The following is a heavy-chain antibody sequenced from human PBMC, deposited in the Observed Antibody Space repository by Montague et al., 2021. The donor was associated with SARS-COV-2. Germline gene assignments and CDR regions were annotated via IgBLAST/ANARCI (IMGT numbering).Heavy chain of an antibody. Sequence: SETLSLTCTVSGDSISYRSYYWGWIRQPPGKGLEWIGEINHSGSTNYNPSLKSRVTISVDTSKNQFSLKLSSVTAADTAVYYCARGRTVTTFYYYYYYGMDVWGQGTTVTVSS. D-gene: IGHD4-17*01. CDR1: GDSISYRSYY. CDR3: ARGRTVTTFYYYYYYGMDV. V-gene: IGHV4-39*07. CDR2: INHSGST. J-gene: IGHJ6*02.